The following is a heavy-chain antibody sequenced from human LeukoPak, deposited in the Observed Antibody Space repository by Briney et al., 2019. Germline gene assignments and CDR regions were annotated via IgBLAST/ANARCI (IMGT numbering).Heavy chain of an antibody. J-gene: IGHJ5*02. V-gene: IGHV4-39*01. CDR2: VYYSGCT. CDR1: GGSISSSIYY. Sequence: LTGTVAGGSISSSIYYFGWIRQPPVEGLAGIGSVYYSGCTYYNPSLKSRVTISVDTSKNQCSLKLSSVTAADTAVYYCARGGRITMIVVVTTWFDPWGQGTLVTVSS. CDR3: ARGGRITMIVVVTTWFDP. D-gene: IGHD3-22*01.